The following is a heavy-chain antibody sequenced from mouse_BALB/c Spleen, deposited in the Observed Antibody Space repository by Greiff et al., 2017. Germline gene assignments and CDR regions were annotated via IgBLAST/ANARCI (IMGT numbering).Heavy chain of an antibody. D-gene: IGHD2-4*01. CDR3: NAGLQAWFAY. Sequence: EVQLVESGAELVRSGASIKLSCTASGFNIKDYYMHWVKQRPEQGLEWIGWIDPENGDTEYAPKFQGKATMTADTSSNTAYLQLSSLTSEDTAVYYCNAGLQAWFAYWGQGTLVTVSA. V-gene: IGHV14-4*02. CDR2: IDPENGDT. J-gene: IGHJ3*01. CDR1: GFNIKDYY.